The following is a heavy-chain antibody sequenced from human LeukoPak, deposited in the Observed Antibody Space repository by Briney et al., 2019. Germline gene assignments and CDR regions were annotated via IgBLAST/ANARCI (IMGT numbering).Heavy chain of an antibody. CDR2: IKTDGSST. D-gene: IGHD1-26*01. CDR1: GFSFNTYW. CDR3: TTLYSGAMDY. V-gene: IGHV3-74*01. J-gene: IGHJ4*02. Sequence: GGSLRLSCAASGFSFNTYWMYWVRQVPGKGLVWVSRIKTDGSSTSYADSVKGRFTISRDNAKNTLYLQMNSLRAEDTAVYYCTTLYSGAMDYWGQGTLVTVSS.